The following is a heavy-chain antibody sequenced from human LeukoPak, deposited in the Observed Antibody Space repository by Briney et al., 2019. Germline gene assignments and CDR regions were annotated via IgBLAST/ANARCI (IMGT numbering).Heavy chain of an antibody. J-gene: IGHJ4*02. CDR3: ANSRENYRQLNY. CDR2: INYSGNT. Sequence: SETLSLTCTVSGGSISSGSYYWGWIRQPPGKGLEWIGSINYSGNTFYSPSLKSRITVSVDTSKNQFSLNLNSVTAADTAVYYCANSRENYRQLNYWGQGTLVTVSS. D-gene: IGHD1-7*01. CDR1: GGSISSGSYY. V-gene: IGHV4-39*01.